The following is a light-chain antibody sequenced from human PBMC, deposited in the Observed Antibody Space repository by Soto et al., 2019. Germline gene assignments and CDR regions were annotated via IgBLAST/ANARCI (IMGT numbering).Light chain of an antibody. V-gene: IGLV2-14*01. CDR1: SSDVGGYNY. CDR3: SSYTSSSAYV. Sequence: QSALTQPASVSGSPGQSITISCTGTSSDVGGYNYVSRYQQHPGKAPKFMIYEVSNRPSGVSNRFSGSKSGNTASLTISGLQAEDEADYYCSSYTSSSAYVFGTGTKVTVL. CDR2: EVS. J-gene: IGLJ1*01.